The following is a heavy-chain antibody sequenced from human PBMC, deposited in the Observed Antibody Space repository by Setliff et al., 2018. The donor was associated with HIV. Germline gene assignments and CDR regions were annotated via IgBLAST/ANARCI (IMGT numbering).Heavy chain of an antibody. CDR2: IYYSGST. CDR1: GGSISSYY. Sequence: KPSETLSLTCTVSGGSISSYYWSWIRQPPGKGLEWIGYIYYSGSTNYNPSLKSRVTISVDTSKNQFSLKLSSVTAADTAVYYCARVRGGTSRGFLDFWGQGILVTVSS. CDR3: ARVRGGTSRGFLDF. D-gene: IGHD3-10*01. J-gene: IGHJ4*02. V-gene: IGHV4-59*01.